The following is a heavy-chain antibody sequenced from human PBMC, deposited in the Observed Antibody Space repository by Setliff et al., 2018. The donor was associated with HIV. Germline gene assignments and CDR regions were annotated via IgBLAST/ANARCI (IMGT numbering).Heavy chain of an antibody. J-gene: IGHJ4*02. Sequence: SETLSLTCTVSGASISSYYWSWIRQPPGKGLEWIGYIYYSGSTNYNPSLKSRVIISVDTSKNQFSLKVRSVTAADTAMYYCARGRGSYWGQGTLVTVSS. V-gene: IGHV4-59*08. CDR3: ARGRGSY. CDR1: GASISSYY. CDR2: IYYSGST. D-gene: IGHD1-26*01.